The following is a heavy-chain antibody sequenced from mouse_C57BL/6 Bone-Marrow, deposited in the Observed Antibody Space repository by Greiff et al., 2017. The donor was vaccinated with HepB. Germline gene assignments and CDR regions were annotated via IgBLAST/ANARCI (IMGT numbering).Heavy chain of an antibody. CDR1: GYTFTSYW. Sequence: QVQLQQPGAELVKPGASVKMSCKASGYTFTSYWITWVKQRPGQGLEWIGDIYPGSGSTNYNEKFKSKATLTVDTSSSKAYMQLSSLTSEDSAVYYCARKDYYGSSYVFAYWGQGTLVTVSA. CDR3: ARKDYYGSSYVFAY. CDR2: IYPGSGST. V-gene: IGHV1-55*01. J-gene: IGHJ3*01. D-gene: IGHD1-1*01.